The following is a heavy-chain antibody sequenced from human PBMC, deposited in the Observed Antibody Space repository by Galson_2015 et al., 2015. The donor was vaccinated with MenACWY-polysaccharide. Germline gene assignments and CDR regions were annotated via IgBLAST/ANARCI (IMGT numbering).Heavy chain of an antibody. CDR3: ARDLRLITSGGAIAVRPSTFDN. CDR2: ISGGSSST. J-gene: IGHJ4*02. D-gene: IGHD3-16*02. CDR1: GFSFNTYT. V-gene: IGHV3-48*02. Sequence: SLRLSCAASGFSFNTYTMSWGRQAPGKGPEWVSSISGGSSSTYYADSVKGRLPISRYNAEQPLYLQMNSLRHEDTAVYYCARDLRLITSGGAIAVRPSTFDNWGQGTLVAVSS.